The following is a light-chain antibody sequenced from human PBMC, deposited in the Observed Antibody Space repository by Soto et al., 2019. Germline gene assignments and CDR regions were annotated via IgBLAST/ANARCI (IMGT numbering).Light chain of an antibody. Sequence: DIQITQSPSTLSASVGDRITITCRASQSISSWLACYQQKPGKAPNLLIYQASNLASVFPSRLSGSGSGTEFTLTFTCLQTHDFGTDDSPQYQFHSSTFGKRTKLEI. J-gene: IGKJ2*02. CDR3: PQYQFHSST. CDR1: QSISSW. CDR2: QAS. V-gene: IGKV1-5*03.